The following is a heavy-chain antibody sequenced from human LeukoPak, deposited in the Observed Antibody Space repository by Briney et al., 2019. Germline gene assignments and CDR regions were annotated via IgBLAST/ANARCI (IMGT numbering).Heavy chain of an antibody. V-gene: IGHV4-59*01. CDR2: IYYSGST. D-gene: IGHD6-13*01. Sequence: SETLSLTWTVSGGSISSYYWSWIRQPPGKGLEWIGYIYYSGSTNYNPSLKSRVTISVDTSKNQFSLKLSSVTAADTAVYYCAREGYVFDYWGQGTLVTVSS. J-gene: IGHJ4*02. CDR1: GGSISSYY. CDR3: AREGYVFDY.